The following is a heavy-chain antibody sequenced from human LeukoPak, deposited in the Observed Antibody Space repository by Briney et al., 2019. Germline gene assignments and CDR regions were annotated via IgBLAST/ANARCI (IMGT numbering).Heavy chain of an antibody. CDR1: GFTFSSYD. D-gene: IGHD3-9*01. CDR2: ISGSGGST. J-gene: IGHJ4*02. Sequence: GGSLRLSCAASGFTFSSYDMSWDRQAPGKGLEWVSAISGSGGSTYYADSVKGRFTISRDNSKNTLYLQMNSLRAEDTAVYYCAKDLNILTGYPYYFDYWGQGTLVTVSS. V-gene: IGHV3-23*01. CDR3: AKDLNILTGYPYYFDY.